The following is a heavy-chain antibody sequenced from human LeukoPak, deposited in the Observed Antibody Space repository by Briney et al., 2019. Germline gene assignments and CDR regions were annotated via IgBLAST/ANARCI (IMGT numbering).Heavy chain of an antibody. CDR2: INPSGGST. CDR3: ARDSHDTSGYPDY. Sequence: ASVKVSCKASGYTFTSYYMHWVRQAPGQGLEWMGIINPSGGSTSYAPKFQGRVTMTRDTSTSTVYMDLSSLRSEDTAMYYCARDSHDTSGYPDYWGQGTLVTVSS. CDR1: GYTFTSYY. D-gene: IGHD3-22*01. J-gene: IGHJ4*02. V-gene: IGHV1-46*01.